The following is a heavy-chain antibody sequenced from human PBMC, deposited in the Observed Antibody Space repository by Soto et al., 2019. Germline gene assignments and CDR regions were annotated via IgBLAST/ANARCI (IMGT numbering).Heavy chain of an antibody. J-gene: IGHJ3*01. Sequence: QVQLVESGGGVVQPGGSLRLSCAASGFSFSANGIHWVRQAPGKGLEWVALIWYDGTIKYYADSVKGRFTISRDNSKNPVWLQVGSLRVEDTAKYYCARDGLDSVFDVWGQGPTVTVSS. V-gene: IGHV3-33*01. D-gene: IGHD3-9*01. CDR2: IWYDGTIK. CDR3: ARDGLDSVFDV. CDR1: GFSFSANG.